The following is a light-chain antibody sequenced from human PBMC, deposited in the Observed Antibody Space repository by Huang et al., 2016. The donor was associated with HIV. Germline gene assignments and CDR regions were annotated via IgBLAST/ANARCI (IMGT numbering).Light chain of an antibody. J-gene: IGKJ4*01. CDR3: QQLNSYPPLT. CDR2: AAS. CDR1: QGISSY. V-gene: IGKV1-9*01. Sequence: IQLTQSPSSLSASVGDRVTIPCRASQGISSYLAWDQQKPGKAPKLLIYAASTLQSGGPARFSGSGSGTEFTLSISSLQPEDFATYYCQQLNSYPPLTFGGGTKVEIK.